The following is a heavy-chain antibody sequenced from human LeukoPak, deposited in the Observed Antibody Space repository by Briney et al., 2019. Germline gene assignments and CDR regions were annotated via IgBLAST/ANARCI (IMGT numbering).Heavy chain of an antibody. Sequence: GGSLRLSCAASGFTFSSYGMHWVRQAPGKGLEWVAVISYDGSNKFYADSVKGRFTISRDNSKSTLYLQMNSLRAEDTAVYYCARRGVVATPDANFWGQGTLVTVSS. J-gene: IGHJ4*02. V-gene: IGHV3-30*03. CDR1: GFTFSSYG. CDR3: ARRGVVATPDANF. D-gene: IGHD5-12*01. CDR2: ISYDGSNK.